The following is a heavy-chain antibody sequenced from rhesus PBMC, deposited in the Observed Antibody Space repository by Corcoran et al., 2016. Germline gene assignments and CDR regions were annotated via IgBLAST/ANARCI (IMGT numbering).Heavy chain of an antibody. CDR1: GGSISDYYY. CDR2: IYGSGGGT. CDR3: ASLIAAAYFDY. Sequence: QVQLQESGPGLVKPSETLSLTCAVSGGSISDYYYCSWIRQPPGKGLEWIGYIYGSGGGTNYNPSLKNRVTLSIDTSKNQFSLKLSSVTAADTAVYYCASLIAAAYFDYWGQGVLVTVSS. D-gene: IGHD6-25*01. J-gene: IGHJ4*01. V-gene: IGHV4-106*01.